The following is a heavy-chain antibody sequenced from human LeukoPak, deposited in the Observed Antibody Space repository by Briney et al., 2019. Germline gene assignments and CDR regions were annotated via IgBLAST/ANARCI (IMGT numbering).Heavy chain of an antibody. CDR2: IIPKFGTA. V-gene: IGHV1-69*05. Sequence: GASVRVSCKASGYTFNNYGFSWVRQAPGQGLEWMGGIIPKFGTAHYAQKFQGRVTLTTDESTSTAYMEMSSLRSDDTVVYYCARDDSDIVASDHWGQGTRVTVSS. CDR3: ARDDSDIVASDH. J-gene: IGHJ4*02. CDR1: GYTFNNYG. D-gene: IGHD2-21*01.